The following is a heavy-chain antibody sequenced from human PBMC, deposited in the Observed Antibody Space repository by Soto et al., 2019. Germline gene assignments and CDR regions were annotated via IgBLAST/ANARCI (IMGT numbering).Heavy chain of an antibody. D-gene: IGHD6-19*01. CDR3: VRDQRALAGIEFYYYGMDV. CDR1: GGTFSSYA. CDR2: IIPIFGTA. V-gene: IGHV1-69*13. Sequence: SVKVSCKASGGTFSSYAISWVRQAPGQGLEWMGGIIPIFGTANYAQKFQGRVTITADESTSTAYMELSSLSSEDTAVYYCVRDQRALAGIEFYYYGMDVWGQGTTVTVSS. J-gene: IGHJ6*02.